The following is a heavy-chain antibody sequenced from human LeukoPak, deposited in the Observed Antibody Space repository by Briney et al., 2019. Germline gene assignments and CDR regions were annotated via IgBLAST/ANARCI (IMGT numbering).Heavy chain of an antibody. J-gene: IGHJ4*02. CDR1: GGSISSGSYY. CDR2: VYTSGST. D-gene: IGHD3-10*01. V-gene: IGHV4-61*02. CDR3: ARDRLGYFDY. Sequence: KPSQTLSLTCTVSGGSISSGSYYWSWIRQPAGKGLEWIGRVYTSGSTNYNPSLKSRVTISVDTSKNQFSLKLSSVTAAGTAVYYCARDRLGYFDYWGQGTLVTVSS.